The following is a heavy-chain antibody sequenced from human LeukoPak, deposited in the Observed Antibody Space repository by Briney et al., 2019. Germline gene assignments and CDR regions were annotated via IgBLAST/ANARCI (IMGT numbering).Heavy chain of an antibody. CDR1: GGTFSSYA. J-gene: IGHJ4*02. CDR3: ATEGGDRYRRLGY. D-gene: IGHD2-21*02. CDR2: IIPIFGTA. V-gene: IGHV1-69*13. Sequence: WASVKVSCKASGGTFSSYAISWVRQAPGQGLEWMGGIIPIFGTANYAQKFQGRVTITADESTSTAYMELSSLRSEDTAVYYCATEGGDRYRRLGYWGQGTLVTVSS.